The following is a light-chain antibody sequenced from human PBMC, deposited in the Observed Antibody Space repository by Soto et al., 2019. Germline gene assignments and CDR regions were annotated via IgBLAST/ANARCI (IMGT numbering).Light chain of an antibody. CDR3: QQYNDWPPLT. CDR2: EAS. CDR1: QSVSSSS. V-gene: IGKV3-20*01. J-gene: IGKJ4*01. Sequence: IVLTHSPGTLSFSPGEIATLSFRAIQSVSSSSLAWYQQNPGQAPRLLIYEASSRATGIPDRFSGSGSGTEFTLTISSLQSEDSAVYYCQQYNDWPPLTFGGGTKVDIK.